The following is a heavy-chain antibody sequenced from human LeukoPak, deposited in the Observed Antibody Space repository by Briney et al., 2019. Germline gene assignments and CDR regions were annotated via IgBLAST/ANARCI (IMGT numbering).Heavy chain of an antibody. J-gene: IGHJ5*02. V-gene: IGHV4-39*01. Sequence: SETLSLTCTVSGGSISSSSYCWGWIRQPPGKGLEWIGSIYYSGSTYYNPSLKSRVTISVDTSKNQFSLKLSSVTAADTAVYYCARLANTAYYDFWSGYFPNWFDPWGQRTLVTVSS. D-gene: IGHD3-3*01. CDR3: ARLANTAYYDFWSGYFPNWFDP. CDR1: GGSISSSSYC. CDR2: IYYSGST.